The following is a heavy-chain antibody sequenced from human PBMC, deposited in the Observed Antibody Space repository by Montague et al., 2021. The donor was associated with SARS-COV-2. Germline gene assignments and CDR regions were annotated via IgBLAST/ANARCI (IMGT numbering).Heavy chain of an antibody. V-gene: IGHV4-39*01. CDR1: GGSISRSSYH. J-gene: IGHJ4*02. CDR2: ICYSGST. CDR3: ARRRYYGGNSGFQGLVDY. Sequence: SETLSLTCIVSGGSISRSSYHWVWIRQPPGKGLEWIGTICYSGSTYYNPSLRSRVTISVDTSKNQFALKLSSVTAADTAVYYCARRRYYGGNSGFQGLVDYWGQGALVTVSS. D-gene: IGHD4-23*01.